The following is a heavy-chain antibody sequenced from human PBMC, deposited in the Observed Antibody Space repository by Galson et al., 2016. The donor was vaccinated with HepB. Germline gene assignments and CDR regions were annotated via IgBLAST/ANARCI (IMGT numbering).Heavy chain of an antibody. Sequence: SLRLSCAASGFTFSSYAMHWVRQAPGKGLVWVAVISYDGSHKYYAASVKGRFTISRDNSKNTLSLQMNSLRAEDTAVYYCAKNDILAGYSAFDYWGQGTLVTVSS. CDR3: AKNDILAGYSAFDY. J-gene: IGHJ4*02. CDR2: ISYDGSHK. D-gene: IGHD3-9*01. CDR1: GFTFSSYA. V-gene: IGHV3-30*18.